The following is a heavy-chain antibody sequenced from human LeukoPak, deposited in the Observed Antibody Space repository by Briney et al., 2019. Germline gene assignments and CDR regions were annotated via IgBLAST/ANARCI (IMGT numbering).Heavy chain of an antibody. CDR3: ARDHNIVAPFDY. CDR2: INAGNGNT. J-gene: IGHJ4*02. Sequence: ASVKVSCKASGYTFTNYTMHWVRLAPGQRLEWMGWINAGNGNTKYSQKFQGRVTITRGTSASTAYMELSSLRSEDTAVYYCARDHNIVAPFDYWGQGTLVTVSS. CDR1: GYTFTNYT. D-gene: IGHD5-12*01. V-gene: IGHV1-3*01.